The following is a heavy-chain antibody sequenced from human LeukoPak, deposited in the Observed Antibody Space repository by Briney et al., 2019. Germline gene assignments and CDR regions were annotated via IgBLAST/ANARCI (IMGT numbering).Heavy chain of an antibody. CDR3: ARDTYREGYCSGGSCYYYYYGMDV. V-gene: IGHV1-69*01. D-gene: IGHD2-15*01. CDR1: GGTFSSYA. CDR2: IIPIFGTA. J-gene: IGHJ6*02. Sequence: SVKVSCKASGGTFSSYAISWVRQALGQGLEWMGGIIPIFGTANYAQKFQGRVTITADESTSTAYMELSSLRSEDTAVYYCARDTYREGYCSGGSCYYYYYGMDVWGQGTTVTVSS.